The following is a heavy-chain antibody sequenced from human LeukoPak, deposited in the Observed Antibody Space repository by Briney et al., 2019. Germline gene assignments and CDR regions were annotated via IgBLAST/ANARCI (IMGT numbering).Heavy chain of an antibody. CDR1: GFTFSSYA. Sequence: PGGSLRLSCAAPGFTFSSYAMHWVRQAPGKGLEWVAVISYDGSNKYYADSVKGRFTISRDNSKNTLYLQMNSLRAEDTAVYYCARDQLVPPSRYYYYGMDVWGQGTTVTVSS. V-gene: IGHV3-30-3*01. J-gene: IGHJ6*02. D-gene: IGHD6-6*01. CDR2: ISYDGSNK. CDR3: ARDQLVPPSRYYYYGMDV.